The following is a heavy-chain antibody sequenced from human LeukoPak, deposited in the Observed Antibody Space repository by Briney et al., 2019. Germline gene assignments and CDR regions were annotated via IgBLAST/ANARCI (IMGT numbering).Heavy chain of an antibody. CDR1: GFTFSDYY. CDR3: AKDYWAFYDSGSYPHFDY. Sequence: GGSLRLSCAASGFTFSDYYMTWIRQAPGKGLEWVSYISGIGRTMYYADSVKGRFTISRDNTKNSVFLQMNSLRAEDTAVYYCAKDYWAFYDSGSYPHFDYWGQGTLVTVSS. D-gene: IGHD3-10*01. V-gene: IGHV3-11*01. CDR2: ISGIGRTM. J-gene: IGHJ4*02.